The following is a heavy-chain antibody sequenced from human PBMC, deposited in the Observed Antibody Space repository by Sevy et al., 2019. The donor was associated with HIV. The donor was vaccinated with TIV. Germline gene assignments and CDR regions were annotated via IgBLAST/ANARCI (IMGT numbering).Heavy chain of an antibody. CDR3: AKSLTSFRGMDV. V-gene: IGHV3-9*01. J-gene: IGHJ6*02. CDR1: GFTFDDSA. CDR2: ISWNSDII. Sequence: GGSPRLSCAASGFTFDDSAMHWVRQAPGKGLEWVSTISWNSDIIVYGDSVKGRFTISRDNAKNSLYLQMKSLRAEDTALYYCAKSLTSFRGMDVWGQGTTVTVSS. D-gene: IGHD3-16*01.